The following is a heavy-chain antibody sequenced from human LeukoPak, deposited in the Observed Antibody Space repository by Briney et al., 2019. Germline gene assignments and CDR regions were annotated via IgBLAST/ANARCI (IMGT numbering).Heavy chain of an antibody. Sequence: GASVKVSCKASGYTFTGYYMHWVRQAPGQGLEWMGWINPNSGGTNYAQKFQGRVTMTRDTSISTAYMDLSRLRSDDTAVYYCARDGPYGSGSYLFDYWGQGTLVTVSS. CDR1: GYTFTGYY. V-gene: IGHV1-2*02. CDR2: INPNSGGT. J-gene: IGHJ4*02. D-gene: IGHD3-10*01. CDR3: ARDGPYGSGSYLFDY.